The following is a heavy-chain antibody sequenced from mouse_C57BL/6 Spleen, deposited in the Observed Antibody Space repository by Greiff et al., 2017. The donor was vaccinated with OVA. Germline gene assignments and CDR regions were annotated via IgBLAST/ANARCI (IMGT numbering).Heavy chain of an antibody. CDR3: ARFAITTVVEGAMDY. CDR2: IHPNSGST. CDR1: GYTFTSYW. J-gene: IGHJ4*01. D-gene: IGHD1-1*01. Sequence: QVQLQQPGAELVKPGASVKLSCKASGYTFTSYWMHWVKQRPGQGLEWIGMIHPNSGSTNYNEKFKSKDTLTVDKSSSTAYMQLSSLTSEDSAVYDSARFAITTVVEGAMDYWGQGTSVTVSS. V-gene: IGHV1-64*01.